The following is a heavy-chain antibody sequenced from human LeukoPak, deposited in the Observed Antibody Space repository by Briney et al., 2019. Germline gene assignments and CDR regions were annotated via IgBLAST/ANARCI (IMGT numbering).Heavy chain of an antibody. D-gene: IGHD1-14*01. Sequence: PSETLSLTCTVSGASIRGSITSGTYYWNWIRQPAGKGLEWIGRMYNSGTTINYNPSLKSRVTIPVDTSKNQFSLNVTSVTAADAAVYYCARSTNRVDSWGQGTLVPVSS. CDR2: MYNSGTT. V-gene: IGHV4-61*02. J-gene: IGHJ4*02. CDR1: GASIRGSITSGTYY. CDR3: ARSTNRVDS.